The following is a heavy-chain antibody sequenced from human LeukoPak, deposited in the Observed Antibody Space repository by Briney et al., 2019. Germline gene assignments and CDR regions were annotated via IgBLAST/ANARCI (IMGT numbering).Heavy chain of an antibody. CDR2: IYYSGST. J-gene: IGHJ5*02. D-gene: IGHD1-26*01. V-gene: IGHV4-59*01. CDR3: ARGASGSYFWFDP. Sequence: SETLSLTCSVSGGSISSYYWSWIRQPPGKGLEWIGYIYYSGSTNYNPSLKSRVTISVDTSKNQFSLKLSSVTAADTAVYYCARGASGSYFWFDPWGQGTLVTVSS. CDR1: GGSISSYY.